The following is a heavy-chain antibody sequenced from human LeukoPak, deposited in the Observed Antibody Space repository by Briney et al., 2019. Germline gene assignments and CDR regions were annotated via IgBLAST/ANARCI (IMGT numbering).Heavy chain of an antibody. Sequence: GGSLRLSCAASGFTFSSYSMNWVRQAPGKGLERVSYISSSSSTIYYADSVKGRFTISRDNAKNSLYLQMKSLRAEDTAVYYCARDLGQYYDTSDNWFDPWGQGTLVTVSS. CDR2: ISSSSSTI. D-gene: IGHD3-22*01. CDR3: ARDLGQYYDTSDNWFDP. V-gene: IGHV3-48*01. J-gene: IGHJ5*02. CDR1: GFTFSSYS.